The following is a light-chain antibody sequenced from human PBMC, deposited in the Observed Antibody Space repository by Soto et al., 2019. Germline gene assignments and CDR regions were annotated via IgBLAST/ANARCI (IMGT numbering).Light chain of an antibody. CDR2: AAS. Sequence: EIVLTQSPGTLSLSPGDRATLSCRASQTISSTYLAWYQQKPGQAPRLLIYAASTRATGIPDRFSGSGSGTEFTLTISSLQSEDFAVYYCQQYNNWPPITFGQGTRLEIK. CDR1: QTISSTY. V-gene: IGKV3D-15*01. CDR3: QQYNNWPPIT. J-gene: IGKJ5*01.